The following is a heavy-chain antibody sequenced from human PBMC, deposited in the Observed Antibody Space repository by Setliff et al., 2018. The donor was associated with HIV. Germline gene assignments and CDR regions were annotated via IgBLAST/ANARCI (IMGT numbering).Heavy chain of an antibody. J-gene: IGHJ4*02. V-gene: IGHV4-34*01. Sequence: SETLSLTCAVYGGSFSSYYWTWIRQPPGKGLEWIGEINHSGSSNYNPSLKNRVTISVDTSKNQFSLKLNSVTAPDTAVYYCARHTSGWEKRGQGTLVTVS. CDR2: INHSGSS. D-gene: IGHD6-19*01. CDR1: GGSFSSYY. CDR3: ARHTSGWEK.